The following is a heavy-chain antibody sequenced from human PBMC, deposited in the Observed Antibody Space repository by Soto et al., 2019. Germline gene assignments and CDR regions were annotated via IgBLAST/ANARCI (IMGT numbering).Heavy chain of an antibody. J-gene: IGHJ4*02. CDR3: ARSHQVEMATIYYYFDY. V-gene: IGHV4-59*01. D-gene: IGHD5-12*01. CDR1: GGSISSYY. Sequence: QVQLQESGPGLVKPSETLSLTCTVSGGSISSYYWSWIRQPPGKGLEWIGYIYYSGSTNYNPSLKSRVTISVDTSKNQFSLKLSSVTAADTAVYYCARSHQVEMATIYYYFDYWGQGTLVTVSS. CDR2: IYYSGST.